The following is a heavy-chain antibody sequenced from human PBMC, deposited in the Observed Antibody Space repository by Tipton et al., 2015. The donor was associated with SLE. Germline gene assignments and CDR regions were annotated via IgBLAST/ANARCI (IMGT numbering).Heavy chain of an antibody. Sequence: TLSLTCTVSSDPMSSYYLTWILLSPGGGLEWIGFISDTGRTDYNPSLKSRVTISLDTSKSQFSLKLASVTAADTALYFCARGFGYYYYYLDGWGKGPTVTVSS. CDR3: ARGFGYYYYYLDG. D-gene: IGHD5-18*01. CDR1: SDPMSSYY. V-gene: IGHV4-59*01. J-gene: IGHJ6*03. CDR2: ISDTGRT.